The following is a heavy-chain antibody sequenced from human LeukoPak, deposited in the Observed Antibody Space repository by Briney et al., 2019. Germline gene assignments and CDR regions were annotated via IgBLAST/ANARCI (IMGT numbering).Heavy chain of an antibody. J-gene: IGHJ4*02. CDR2: ISGSGGST. CDR1: GYTFSSYA. D-gene: IGHD6-13*01. V-gene: IGHV3-23*01. Sequence: GGSLRLSCAASGYTFSSYAMSWVRQAPGKGLEWVSAISGSGGSTYYADSVKGRFTISRDNSKNTLYLQMNSLRAEDTAVYYCAKRVRIAAAGTGGDYWGQGTLVTVSS. CDR3: AKRVRIAAAGTGGDY.